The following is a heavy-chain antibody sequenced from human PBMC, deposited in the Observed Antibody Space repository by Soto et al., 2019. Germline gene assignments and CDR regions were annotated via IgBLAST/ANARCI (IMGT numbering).Heavy chain of an antibody. CDR3: AREHSSGFYYYYYGMDV. CDR2: ISYDGSNK. J-gene: IGHJ6*02. V-gene: IGHV3-30-3*01. D-gene: IGHD6-19*01. CDR1: GFTFSSYA. Sequence: GSLRLSCPASGFTFSSYAMHWVRPAPGKGLEWVAVISYDGSNKYYADSVKGRFTISRDNSKNTQYLQMNSLRAEDTAVYYCAREHSSGFYYYYYGMDVWGQGTTVTVSS.